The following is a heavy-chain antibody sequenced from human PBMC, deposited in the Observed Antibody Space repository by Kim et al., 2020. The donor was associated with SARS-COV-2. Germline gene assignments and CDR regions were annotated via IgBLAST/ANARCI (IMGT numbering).Heavy chain of an antibody. CDR2: ISSSSSYI. CDR1: GFTFSSYS. V-gene: IGHV3-21*01. Sequence: GGSLRLSCAASGFTFSSYSMNWVRQAPGKGLEWVSSISSSSSYIYYADSVKGRFTISRDNAKNSLYLQMNSLRAEDTAVYYCARVRVELQPGEVDYWGQGTLVTVSS. CDR3: ARVRVELQPGEVDY. D-gene: IGHD1-7*01. J-gene: IGHJ4*02.